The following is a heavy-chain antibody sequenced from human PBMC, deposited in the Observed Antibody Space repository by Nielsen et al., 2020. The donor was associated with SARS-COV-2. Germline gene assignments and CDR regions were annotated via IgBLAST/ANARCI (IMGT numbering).Heavy chain of an antibody. CDR3: ARATMTDADAFDI. CDR2: IYYSGST. Sequence: SETLSLTCTVSGGSIDSPSYYWGWIRQPPGKGLEWIGTIYYSGSTYGNPSLEGRVTMSVDTSKNHFSLKLSSVTAADTAVYYCARATMTDADAFDIWGQGAMVSVSS. V-gene: IGHV4-39*02. J-gene: IGHJ3*02. D-gene: IGHD4-17*01. CDR1: GGSIDSPSYY.